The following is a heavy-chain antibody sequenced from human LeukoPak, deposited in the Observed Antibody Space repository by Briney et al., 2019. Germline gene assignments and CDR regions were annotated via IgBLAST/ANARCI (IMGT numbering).Heavy chain of an antibody. D-gene: IGHD3-3*01. V-gene: IGHV4-34*01. CDR2: INHSGST. J-gene: IGHJ6*02. CDR3: ARVARFLYYGMDV. Sequence: SETLSLTCAVYGGSFSGYYWSWIRQPPGEGLEWIGEINHSGSTNYNPSLKSRVTISVDTSKNQFSLKLSSVTAADTAVYYCARVARFLYYGMDVWGQGTTVTVSS. CDR1: GGSFSGYY.